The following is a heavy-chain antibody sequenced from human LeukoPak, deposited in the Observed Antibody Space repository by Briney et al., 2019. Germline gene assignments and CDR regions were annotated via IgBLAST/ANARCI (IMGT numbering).Heavy chain of an antibody. D-gene: IGHD3-16*01. CDR3: ARHGARRQPFDY. V-gene: IGHV4-59*08. CDR2: IYYSGST. J-gene: IGHJ4*02. CDR1: GASITYYY. Sequence: SETLSLTCTVSGASITYYYGNWIRRLPGKGLEWIGYIYYSGSTNYNPSLTSRVTMSIDTSNNQFSLKLTSVTAADTAIYYCARHGARRQPFDYWGQGILVTVSS.